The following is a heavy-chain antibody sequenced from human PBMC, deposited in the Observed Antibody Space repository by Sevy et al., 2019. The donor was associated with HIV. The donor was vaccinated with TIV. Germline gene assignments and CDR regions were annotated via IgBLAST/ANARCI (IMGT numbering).Heavy chain of an antibody. CDR2: ITPRTGDT. CDR3: AKDKLLDAFDI. CDR1: GYTFSDNY. D-gene: IGHD2-15*01. V-gene: IGHV1-2*06. J-gene: IGHJ3*02. Sequence: ASVKASCKASGYTFSDNYMHWVRQAPGQGLEWVGRITPRTGDTKYAQKFQGRVTVTRDTSISTAYMELSRLTSDDTAIYYCAKDKLLDAFDIWGQGTRVTVSS.